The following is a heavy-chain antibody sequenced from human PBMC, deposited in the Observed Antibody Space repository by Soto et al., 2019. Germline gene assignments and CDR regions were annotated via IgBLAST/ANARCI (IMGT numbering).Heavy chain of an antibody. V-gene: IGHV3-66*01. CDR3: ARDLYSSGWLTGFYP. Sequence: HGGSLRLSCAASVFTVSNNYMSWVRQAPGKGLEWVSVIYSGGSTYYADSVKGRFTMSRDNSKNTLYLQMNSLRAEDTAVYYCARDLYSSGWLTGFYPWGQGTLVTVSS. D-gene: IGHD6-19*01. J-gene: IGHJ5*02. CDR2: IYSGGST. CDR1: VFTVSNNY.